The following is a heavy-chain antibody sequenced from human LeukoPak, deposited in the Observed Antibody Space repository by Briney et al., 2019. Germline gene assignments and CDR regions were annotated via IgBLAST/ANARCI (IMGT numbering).Heavy chain of an antibody. V-gene: IGHV1-2*02. CDR1: GYTFTGYY. Sequence: ASVTVSFKTSGYTFTGYYMHWVRQAPGQGLEWMGWINPNSGDTNYAQNFQGRVTLTRHTSISTAYMELSSLRSDDTAVYYCARGAKYYFDYWGQGTLVTVSS. CDR2: INPNSGDT. CDR3: ARGAKYYFDY. J-gene: IGHJ4*02. D-gene: IGHD6-6*01.